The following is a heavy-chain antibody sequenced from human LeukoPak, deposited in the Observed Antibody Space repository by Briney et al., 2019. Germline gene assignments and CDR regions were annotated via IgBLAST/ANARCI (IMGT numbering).Heavy chain of an antibody. CDR1: GFTFSNFW. J-gene: IGHJ4*02. CDR3: ARDEYGVFDY. V-gene: IGHV3-48*02. D-gene: IGHD4-17*01. Sequence: PGGSLRLSCAASGFTFSNFWMHWVRQAPGKGLEWVSYISSSSSTIYYADSVKGRFTISRDNAKNSLYLQMNSLRDEDTAVYYCARDEYGVFDYWGQGTLVTVSS. CDR2: ISSSSSTI.